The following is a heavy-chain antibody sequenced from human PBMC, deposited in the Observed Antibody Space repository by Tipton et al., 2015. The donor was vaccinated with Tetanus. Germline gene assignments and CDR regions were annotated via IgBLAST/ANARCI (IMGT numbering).Heavy chain of an antibody. J-gene: IGHJ4*02. CDR3: ARAGGGSWGNFDY. CDR1: GASINSHH. CDR2: FHFTGTT. D-gene: IGHD6-13*01. V-gene: IGHV4-59*11. Sequence: GLVKPSETLSLTCSVSGASINSHHWSWLRQAPGKGLEWIGYFHFTGTTNFNPSLQSRVTISGDTSKNQFSLKLSSVTAADTAVYYCARAGGGSWGNFDYWGQGTLVTVSS.